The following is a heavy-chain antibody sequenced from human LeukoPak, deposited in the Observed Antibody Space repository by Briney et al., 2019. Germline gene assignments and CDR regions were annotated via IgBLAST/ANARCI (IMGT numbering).Heavy chain of an antibody. D-gene: IGHD2-2*01. Sequence: ASVKVSCKASGYTFTSYDISWVRQAPGQGLEWMGWISAYNGNTNYAQKLQGRVTMTTDTSTSTAYMELRSLRSDDTAVYYCALIPYCTTATCYYFDFWGQGTLVTVSS. V-gene: IGHV1-18*01. CDR3: ALIPYCTTATCYYFDF. J-gene: IGHJ4*02. CDR2: ISAYNGNT. CDR1: GYTFTSYD.